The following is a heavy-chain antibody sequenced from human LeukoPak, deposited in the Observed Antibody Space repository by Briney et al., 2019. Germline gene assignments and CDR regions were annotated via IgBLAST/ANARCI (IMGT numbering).Heavy chain of an antibody. CDR3: AWHLGGITMVRGVSYYYYYMDV. D-gene: IGHD3-10*01. CDR2: INHSGST. CDR1: GGSFSGYY. J-gene: IGHJ6*03. V-gene: IGHV4-34*01. Sequence: SETLSLTCAVYGGSFSGYYWSWIRQPPGKGLEWIGEINHSGSTNYNPSLKSRVTISVDTSKNQFSLKLSSVTAADTAVYYCAWHLGGITMVRGVSYYYYYMDVWGKGTTVTVSS.